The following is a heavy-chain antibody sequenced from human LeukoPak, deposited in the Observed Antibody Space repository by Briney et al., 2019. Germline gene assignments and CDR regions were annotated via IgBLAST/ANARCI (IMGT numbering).Heavy chain of an antibody. J-gene: IGHJ6*03. CDR2: INWNGVST. Sequence: PGGSLRLSCAASGFTFDENGMSWVRQAPGKGLEWVAGINWNGVSTDYADSVKGRFSISRDNAKDSLYLQMNSLTVEDTALYYCARDGFNDNEMEYYYFYMDVWGKGTTVTVS. D-gene: IGHD5-12*01. V-gene: IGHV3-20*04. CDR1: GFTFDENG. CDR3: ARDGFNDNEMEYYYFYMDV.